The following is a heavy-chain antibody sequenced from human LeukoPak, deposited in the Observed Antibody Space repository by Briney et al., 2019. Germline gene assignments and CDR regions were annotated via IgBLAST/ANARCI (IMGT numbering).Heavy chain of an antibody. J-gene: IGHJ4*02. CDR3: ARAHYYGSGSYRYYFDY. V-gene: IGHV1-69*05. Sequence: ASVKVSCKASGGTFSSYAISWVRQAPGQGLEWMGGIIPIFGTANYAQKFQGRVTITTDESTSTAYMELSSLRSEDAAVYYCARAHYYGSGSYRYYFDYWGQGTLVTVSS. CDR1: GGTFSSYA. CDR2: IIPIFGTA. D-gene: IGHD3-10*01.